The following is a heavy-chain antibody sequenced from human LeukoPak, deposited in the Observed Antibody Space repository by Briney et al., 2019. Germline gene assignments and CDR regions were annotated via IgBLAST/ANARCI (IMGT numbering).Heavy chain of an antibody. J-gene: IGHJ6*02. Sequence: PGRSQRLSCAASGFTFSTYGMRWVRQAPGKGLEWVAVVSYDGSETYYADSVKGRFTISRDNSKNTLYLQMNSLRAEDTAVYYCGKDDWGTSSLGGMDGWGQGTTVTVSS. CDR3: GKDDWGTSSLGGMDG. V-gene: IGHV3-30*18. D-gene: IGHD2-2*01. CDR2: VSYDGSET. CDR1: GFTFSTYG.